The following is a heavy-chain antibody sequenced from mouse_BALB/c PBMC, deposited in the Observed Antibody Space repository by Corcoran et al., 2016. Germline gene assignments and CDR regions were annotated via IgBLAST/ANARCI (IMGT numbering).Heavy chain of an antibody. V-gene: IGHV14-3*02. J-gene: IGHJ2*01. Sequence: EVQLQQSGAELVKPGASVKLSCTASGFNIKDTYMHWVKQRPEQGLEWIGRIDPANGNTKYDQKFQGKATITADTSSNTAYLQLSSLTSEDTAVYYCARKYGKGIYFDYWGQGTTLTVSS. D-gene: IGHD2-10*02. CDR3: ARKYGKGIYFDY. CDR2: IDPANGNT. CDR1: GFNIKDTY.